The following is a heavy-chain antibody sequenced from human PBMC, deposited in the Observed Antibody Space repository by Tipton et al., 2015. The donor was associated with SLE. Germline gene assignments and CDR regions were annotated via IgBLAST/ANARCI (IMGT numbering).Heavy chain of an antibody. D-gene: IGHD6-13*01. CDR2: IYYSGST. V-gene: IGHV4-59*11. CDR1: GGSFSSHY. Sequence: TLSLTCTVSGGSFSSHYWSWIRQPPGKGLEWIGDIYYSGSTNYNPSLKSRVTISVETSKNQFSLKLSSVTAADTAVYYCARSAGYGSSWAHFDYWGQGTLVTVSS. J-gene: IGHJ4*02. CDR3: ARSAGYGSSWAHFDY.